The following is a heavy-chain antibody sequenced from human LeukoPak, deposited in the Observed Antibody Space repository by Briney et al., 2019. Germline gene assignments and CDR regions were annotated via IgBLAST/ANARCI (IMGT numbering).Heavy chain of an antibody. J-gene: IGHJ4*02. CDR2: IREDGSQK. Sequence: GGSLRLSCAASGFTFSSYWMTWVRQVPGKGLERVASIREDGSQKSSVDSVKGRFTISRDNAKTSLYLQMDSLRAEDTAVYWCARGPTNGQAFDYWGQGTLVSVSS. CDR1: GFTFSSYW. V-gene: IGHV3-7*01. CDR3: ARGPTNGQAFDY. D-gene: IGHD2-8*01.